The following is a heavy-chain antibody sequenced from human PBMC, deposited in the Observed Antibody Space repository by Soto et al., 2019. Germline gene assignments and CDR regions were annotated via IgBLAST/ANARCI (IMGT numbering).Heavy chain of an antibody. J-gene: IGHJ6*02. CDR3: AKDDGGSGYYLYYYYGMDV. CDR2: ISGSGGST. D-gene: IGHD3-22*01. Sequence: EVQLLESGGGLVQPGGSLRLSCAASGFTFSSYAMSWVRQAPGKGLEWVSAISGSGGSTYYADSVKGRFTISRDNSKNTLYLQMNSLRADDTAVYYCAKDDGGSGYYLYYYYGMDVWGQGTTVTVSS. V-gene: IGHV3-23*01. CDR1: GFTFSSYA.